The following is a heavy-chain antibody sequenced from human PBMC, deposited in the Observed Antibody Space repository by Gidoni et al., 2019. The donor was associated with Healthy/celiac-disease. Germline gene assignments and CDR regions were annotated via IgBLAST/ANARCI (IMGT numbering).Heavy chain of an antibody. D-gene: IGHD2-15*01. CDR2: INPSGGRT. J-gene: IGHJ4*02. CDR1: GYTFTSYY. Sequence: QVQLVQSGAEEKKPGAAVKMSCKASGYTFTSYYMHWVRPAPGQGLEWMGIINPSGGRTSYAQTFQGRVTMTRDTSTSTVYMELSSLRSEDTAGYYCARDQASLLQPTNYYFDYWGQGTLVTVSS. V-gene: IGHV1-46*01. CDR3: ARDQASLLQPTNYYFDY.